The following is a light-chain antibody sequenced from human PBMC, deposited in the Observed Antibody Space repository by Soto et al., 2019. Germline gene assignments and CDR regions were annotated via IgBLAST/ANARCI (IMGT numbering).Light chain of an antibody. V-gene: IGKV3-15*01. CDR3: QQYNKWPPMT. CDR1: QSVSSN. J-gene: IGKJ1*01. Sequence: EIVMTQSPATLSVSPGERATLSCRASQSVSSNLAWYQQKHGQAPRLLIYGASTRATGIPARFSGSGSGTDVTLTISSLQSEDYAVYYRQQYNKWPPMTFGQGTKVELK. CDR2: GAS.